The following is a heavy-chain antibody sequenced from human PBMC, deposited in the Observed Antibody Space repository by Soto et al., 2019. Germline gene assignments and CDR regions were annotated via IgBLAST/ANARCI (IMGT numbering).Heavy chain of an antibody. V-gene: IGHV1-69*02. J-gene: IGHJ5*02. CDR3: ARSIVGVKEIYFEP. Sequence: QVQLVQSVAEVKKPGSAVKVSCKASGDTFTSYSFSWVRQAPGQGLEWLGRTVPVLDIPTYAQKFQGRLTIIADKSTATAYMELSSLRSEDTAVYYCARSIVGVKEIYFEPWGQGTLVTVSS. CDR1: GDTFTSYS. D-gene: IGHD3-3*01. CDR2: TVPVLDIP.